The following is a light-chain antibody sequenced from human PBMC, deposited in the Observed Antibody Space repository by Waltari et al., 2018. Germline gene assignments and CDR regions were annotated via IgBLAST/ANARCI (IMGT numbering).Light chain of an antibody. CDR3: GSYTSSDTWI. J-gene: IGLJ2*01. V-gene: IGLV2-14*03. Sequence: QSALTQPASVSGSPGQSIPISCTGTSDDVGGYAYVSWYQHPPGKAPKLIIYDVSDRPSGVSNRFSGSRSANTASLAISGLQAEDEAHYYCGSYTSSDTWIFGGGTKLTVL. CDR2: DVS. CDR1: SDDVGGYAY.